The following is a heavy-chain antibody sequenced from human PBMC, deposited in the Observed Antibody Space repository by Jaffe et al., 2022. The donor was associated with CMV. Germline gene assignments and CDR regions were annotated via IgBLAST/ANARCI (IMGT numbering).Heavy chain of an antibody. CDR3: AREIQLWLSLNWFDP. CDR2: IYYSGST. J-gene: IGHJ5*02. V-gene: IGHV4-31*03. Sequence: QVQLQESGPGLVKPSQTLSLTCTVSGGSISSGGYYWSWIRQHPGKGLEWIGYIYYSGSTYYNPSLKSRVTISVDTSKNQFSLKLSSVTAADTAVYYCAREIQLWLSLNWFDPWGQGTLVTVSS. D-gene: IGHD5-18*01. CDR1: GGSISSGGYY.